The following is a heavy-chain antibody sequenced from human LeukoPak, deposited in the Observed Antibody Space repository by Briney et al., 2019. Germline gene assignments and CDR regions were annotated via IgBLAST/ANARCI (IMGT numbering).Heavy chain of an antibody. CDR3: AKSPHVQVLVYYLDP. CDR1: GFTFSSYA. V-gene: IGHV3-23*01. J-gene: IGHJ5*02. Sequence: GGSLRLSCAASGFTFSSYAMSWVGQAPGKGLEWVSSLSGSGGSTHYADSVKGRFTISRDNSKNTLYLQMNSLRAEDTAVYYCAKSPHVQVLVYYLDPWGQGTLVTVSS. CDR2: LSGSGGST. D-gene: IGHD3-22*01.